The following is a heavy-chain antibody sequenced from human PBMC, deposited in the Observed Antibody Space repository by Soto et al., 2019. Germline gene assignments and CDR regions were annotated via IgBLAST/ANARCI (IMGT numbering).Heavy chain of an antibody. Sequence: GGSLRLSCAASGFTFSSYWMSWVRQAPGKGLEWVANIKQDGSEKYYVDSVKGRFTISRDNAKNSLYLQMNSLRAEDTAVYYCAREHLSNYNWFDPWGQGTLVTVSS. D-gene: IGHD4-4*01. V-gene: IGHV3-7*01. CDR1: GFTFSSYW. J-gene: IGHJ5*02. CDR2: IKQDGSEK. CDR3: AREHLSNYNWFDP.